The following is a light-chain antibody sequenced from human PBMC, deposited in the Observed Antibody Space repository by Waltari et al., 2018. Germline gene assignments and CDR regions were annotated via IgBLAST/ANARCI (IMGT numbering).Light chain of an antibody. V-gene: IGKV1-5*03. CDR2: KTS. J-gene: IGKJ1*01. CDR1: QSIDRW. CDR3: QEYKTYRT. Sequence: DIQMTQSPSTLSASVGERVTITCRASQSIDRWLAWYQQKPGKAPKLLINKTSSLESGVASRFSGSGYGTEFTLTISSLQPDDFATYYCQEYKTYRTFGQGTKVEIK.